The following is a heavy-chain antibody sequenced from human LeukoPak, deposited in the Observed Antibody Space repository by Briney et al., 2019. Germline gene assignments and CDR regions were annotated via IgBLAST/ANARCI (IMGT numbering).Heavy chain of an antibody. CDR2: ISWNSDII. Sequence: GGSLRRSCAASGFTFDDNAMHWVRQAPGKGLEWVSGISWNSDIIGYADSVKGRFTISRDNAKNSLYLQMNSLRVEDMALYYCARRHQLRDGFHIWGQGTMVTVSS. D-gene: IGHD2-2*01. J-gene: IGHJ3*02. V-gene: IGHV3-9*03. CDR1: GFTFDDNA. CDR3: ARRHQLRDGFHI.